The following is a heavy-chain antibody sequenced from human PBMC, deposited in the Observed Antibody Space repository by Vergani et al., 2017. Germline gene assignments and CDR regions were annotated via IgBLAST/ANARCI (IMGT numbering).Heavy chain of an antibody. CDR1: GGTFSSYT. CDR3: ARDHGYCSGGSCYGDY. J-gene: IGHJ4*02. CDR2: IIPILGIA. V-gene: IGHV1-69*08. Sequence: QVQLVQSGAEVKKPGSSVKVSCKASGGTFSSYTISWVRQAPGQGLEWMGRIIPILGIANYAQKFQGRVTITADKSTSTAYMELSSLRSEDTAVYYCARDHGYCSGGSCYGDYWGQGTLVTVSS. D-gene: IGHD2-15*01.